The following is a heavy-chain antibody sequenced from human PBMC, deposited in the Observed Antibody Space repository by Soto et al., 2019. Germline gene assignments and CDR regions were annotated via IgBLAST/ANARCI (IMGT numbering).Heavy chain of an antibody. J-gene: IGHJ6*02. CDR1: GFTFSRYA. D-gene: IGHD5-18*01. CDR2: ISSRGDRT. V-gene: IGHV3-23*01. Sequence: GGSLRLSCAGSGFTFSRYAMNWVRQAPGEGLEWVSIISSRGDRTSYAESVKGRFTISRDDSKNTLFLHMNSLGAEDTAVYYCAKETGYSYGFQPNALDVWGQVTTVTVSS. CDR3: AKETGYSYGFQPNALDV.